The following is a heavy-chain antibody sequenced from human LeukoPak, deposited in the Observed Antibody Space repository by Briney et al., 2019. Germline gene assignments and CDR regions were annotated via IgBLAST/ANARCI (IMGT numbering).Heavy chain of an antibody. Sequence: SETLSLTCTVSGGSISSGSYYRSWIRQPAGKGLEWIGRIYTSGSTNYNPSLKGRVTISVDTSKNQFSLKLSSVTAADTAVYYCARDWYYDILTGYYSDYWYFDLWGRGTLVTVSS. J-gene: IGHJ2*01. D-gene: IGHD3-9*01. CDR1: GGSISSGSYY. CDR2: IYTSGST. CDR3: ARDWYYDILTGYYSDYWYFDL. V-gene: IGHV4-61*02.